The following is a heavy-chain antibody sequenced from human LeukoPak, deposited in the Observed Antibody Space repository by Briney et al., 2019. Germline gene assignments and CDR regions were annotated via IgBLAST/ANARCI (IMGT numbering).Heavy chain of an antibody. Sequence: ASVKVSCKASGYTFTGYYMHWVRQAPGQGLEWMGWINPNSGGTNYAQKFQGRVTMTRDTSISTAYMELSRLRSDGTAVYYCAREGYGAYCGGDCSNYYYYYMDVWGKGTTVTVSS. V-gene: IGHV1-2*02. CDR1: GYTFTGYY. CDR2: INPNSGGT. CDR3: AREGYGAYCGGDCSNYYYYYMDV. D-gene: IGHD2-21*02. J-gene: IGHJ6*03.